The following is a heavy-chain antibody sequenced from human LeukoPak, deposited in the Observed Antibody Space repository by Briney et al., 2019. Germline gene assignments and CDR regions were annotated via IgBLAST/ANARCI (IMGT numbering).Heavy chain of an antibody. J-gene: IGHJ2*01. CDR3: ARDPPAPNWYFDF. Sequence: SETLSLTCSVSDGSISSYYWNWIRQPPGKGLEWIGYIYYRGSTKYNPSLKSRVTISVDTSKNQFSLKLSSVTAADTAVYYCARDPPAPNWYFDFWGRGTLVTVSP. V-gene: IGHV4-59*01. CDR1: DGSISSYY. CDR2: IYYRGST.